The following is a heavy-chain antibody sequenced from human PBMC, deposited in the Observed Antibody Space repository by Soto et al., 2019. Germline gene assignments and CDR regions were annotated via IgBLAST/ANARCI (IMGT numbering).Heavy chain of an antibody. CDR1: GFTFSSYG. CDR2: ISYAGSNK. Sequence: QVQLVESGGGVVQPGRSLRLSCAASGFTFSSYGMHWVREAPGKGLEWVAVISYAGSNKYYADSVKGRFTISRHNSKNTLYLQMNSLRAEDTAVYYCAKDSTVVVTAIGSWYFDLWGRGTLVTVSS. V-gene: IGHV3-30*18. J-gene: IGHJ2*01. D-gene: IGHD2-21*02. CDR3: AKDSTVVVTAIGSWYFDL.